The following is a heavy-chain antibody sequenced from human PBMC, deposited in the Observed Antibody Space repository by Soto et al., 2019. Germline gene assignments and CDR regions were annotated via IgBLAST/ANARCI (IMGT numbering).Heavy chain of an antibody. CDR2: IRSNGGST. D-gene: IGHD6-13*01. CDR1: GFTFKMFT. J-gene: IGHJ4*02. Sequence: PRLSCSGSGFTFKMFTIHWVRQAPWKGLEYVSAIRSNGGSTYYADSVKGRFTISRDNSKNTVYLQMSSLTADDTAVYYCAKAPSSSSWRRFHFDYWGQGNLVTISS. CDR3: AKAPSSSSWRRFHFDY. V-gene: IGHV3-64D*06.